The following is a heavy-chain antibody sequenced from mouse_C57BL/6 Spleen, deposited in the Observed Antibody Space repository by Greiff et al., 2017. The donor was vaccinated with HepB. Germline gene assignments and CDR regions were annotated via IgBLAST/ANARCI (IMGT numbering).Heavy chain of an antibody. CDR1: GYTFTSYG. CDR3: ATADYDYGGYYFDY. V-gene: IGHV1-81*01. Sequence: VQLQQSGAELARPGASVKLSCKASGYTFTSYGISWVKQRTGQGLEWIGEIYPRSGNTYYNEKFKGKATLTAAKSSSTAYMKLRSLTSEDSAVYFCATADYDYGGYYFDYWGQGTTLTVSS. CDR2: IYPRSGNT. J-gene: IGHJ2*01. D-gene: IGHD2-4*01.